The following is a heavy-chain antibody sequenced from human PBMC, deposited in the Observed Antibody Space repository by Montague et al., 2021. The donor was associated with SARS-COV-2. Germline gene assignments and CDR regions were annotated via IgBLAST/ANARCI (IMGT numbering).Heavy chain of an antibody. V-gene: IGHV4-34*01. CDR2: INHSGST. J-gene: IGHJ4*02. Sequence: SETLSLTCVVYGGSFSGYYWSWICQPPGTGLEWIGEINHSGSTNYNQSPKSRVTISVDTSTKQFSLRLNSVTAADTAVYYCARGGGYSYGALDYWGQGTLVTVSS. CDR1: GGSFSGYY. D-gene: IGHD5-18*01. CDR3: ARGGGYSYGALDY.